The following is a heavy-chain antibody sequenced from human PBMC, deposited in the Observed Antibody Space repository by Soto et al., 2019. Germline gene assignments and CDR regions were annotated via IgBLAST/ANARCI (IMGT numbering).Heavy chain of an antibody. D-gene: IGHD6-13*01. CDR3: ARRHSSSVFDY. CDR1: GGSISSSSYY. J-gene: IGHJ4*02. CDR2: IYYSGST. Sequence: QLQLQESGPGLVKPSETLSLTCTVSGGSISSSSYYWGWIRQPPGKGLEWIGNIYYSGSTYYNPSLKSRVTISVDTSKNQFSLKLSSVTAADTAVYYGARRHSSSVFDYWGQGTLVTVSS. V-gene: IGHV4-39*01.